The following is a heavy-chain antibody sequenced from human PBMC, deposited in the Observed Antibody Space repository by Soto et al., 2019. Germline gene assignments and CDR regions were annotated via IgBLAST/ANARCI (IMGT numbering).Heavy chain of an antibody. J-gene: IGHJ4*02. D-gene: IGHD6-13*01. Sequence: HPSGSLRLSCAASGFLFSSYAMGWVRQAPGKGLEWVSGIGGSGGYKSYADSVKGRFTISRDNSKNTLYLQMESLGAEDTAVYYCAKDAAMVSSTFNYFEYWGQGTLDTVS. CDR1: GFLFSSYA. CDR3: AKDAAMVSSTFNYFEY. V-gene: IGHV3-23*01. CDR2: IGGSGGYK.